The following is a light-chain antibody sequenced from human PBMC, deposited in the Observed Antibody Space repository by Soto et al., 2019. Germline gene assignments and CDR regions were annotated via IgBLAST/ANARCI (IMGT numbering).Light chain of an antibody. CDR2: GAS. CDR1: QNVLSNY. Sequence: EIVLTQSPGTLSLSPGERATLSCWASQNVLSNYLAWYQQKPGQAPRLLIYGASTRATGIPARFSGSGSGTEFTLTISSLQSEDFAVYYCQQYNNWPPETFGQGTKVAIK. CDR3: QQYNNWPPET. J-gene: IGKJ1*01. V-gene: IGKV3-15*01.